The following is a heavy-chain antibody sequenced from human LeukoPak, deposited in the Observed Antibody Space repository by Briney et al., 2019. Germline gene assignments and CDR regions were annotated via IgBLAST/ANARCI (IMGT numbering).Heavy chain of an antibody. CDR2: INHSGST. D-gene: IGHD1-26*01. V-gene: IGHV4-34*01. CDR1: GGSFSGYY. CDR3: ARGIGVVGASDY. J-gene: IGHJ4*02. Sequence: XETLSLTCAVYGGSFSGYYWSWIRQPPGKGLEWIGEINHSGSTNYNPSLKSRVTISVETSKNQFSLKLRSVTAADTAVYYCARGIGVVGASDYWGQGTLVTVSS.